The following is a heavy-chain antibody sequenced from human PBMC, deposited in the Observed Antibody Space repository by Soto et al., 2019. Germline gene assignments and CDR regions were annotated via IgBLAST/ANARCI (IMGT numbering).Heavy chain of an antibody. CDR1: GGSFIGYY. Sequence: SETLSLTCAVYGGSFIGYYCIFIRHPPGKWLEWIGEINHSGSTNYNPSLKSRVTISVDTSKNQFSLKLSSVTAADTAVYYCARGLELRVHAFDIWGQGTMVTVSS. D-gene: IGHD1-7*01. CDR3: ARGLELRVHAFDI. CDR2: INHSGST. V-gene: IGHV4-34*01. J-gene: IGHJ3*02.